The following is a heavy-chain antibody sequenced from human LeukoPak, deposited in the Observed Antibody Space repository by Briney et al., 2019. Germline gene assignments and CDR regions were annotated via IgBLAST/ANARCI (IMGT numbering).Heavy chain of an antibody. V-gene: IGHV3-30-3*01. J-gene: IGHJ4*02. CDR3: ARDHVGSYYFDY. Sequence: PGGSLRLSCAASGFTFSSYAMHWVRQAPGKGLEWVAVISYDGSNKYYADSVKGRFTISRDNSKNTLYLQMNSLRAEDTAVYYCARDHVGSYYFDYWGQGTLVTVSS. CDR1: GFTFSSYA. D-gene: IGHD2-15*01. CDR2: ISYDGSNK.